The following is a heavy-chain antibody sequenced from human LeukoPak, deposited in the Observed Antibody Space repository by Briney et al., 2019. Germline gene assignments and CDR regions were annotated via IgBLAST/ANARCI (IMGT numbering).Heavy chain of an antibody. CDR3: ARGAYVDIVATIAWSTVTPAHTYYFDY. J-gene: IGHJ4*02. CDR1: GGSISSYY. Sequence: TSETLSLTCTVSGGSISSYYWSWIRQPPGKGLEWIGYIYYSGSTNYNPSLKGRVTISVDTSKNQFSLKLSSVTAADTAVYYCARGAYVDIVATIAWSTVTPAHTYYFDYWGQGTLVTVSS. CDR2: IYYSGST. V-gene: IGHV4-59*01. D-gene: IGHD5-12*01.